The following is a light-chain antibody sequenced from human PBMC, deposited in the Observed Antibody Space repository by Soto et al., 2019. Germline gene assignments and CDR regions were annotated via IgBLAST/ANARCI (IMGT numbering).Light chain of an antibody. J-gene: IGKJ1*01. Sequence: EIVLTQSPGTLSLSPGERATLSCRASQSVSNNYLALYQQKPGQAPSLLIYGASNRATGIPDRFSGSGSGTNFTLTISRLEPEDFAVYYCQQYGSSGTFGQGTKVDIK. CDR3: QQYGSSGT. CDR2: GAS. CDR1: QSVSNNY. V-gene: IGKV3-20*01.